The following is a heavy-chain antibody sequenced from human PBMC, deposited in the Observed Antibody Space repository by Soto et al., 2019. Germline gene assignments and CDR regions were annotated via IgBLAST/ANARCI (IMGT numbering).Heavy chain of an antibody. Sequence: QDQLVQSGAEVKKPGSSVKVSCKAFGGPFSSHTFSWVRQAPGQGLEWMGRIIPALGTTTYAQKFPGRVTITADDSAPTVYLALNRLRTALTAVYYCARPVFGDYWYFDLWGRGTLVTVSS. CDR1: GGPFSSHT. CDR2: IIPALGTT. CDR3: ARPVFGDYWYFDL. D-gene: IGHD4-17*01. J-gene: IGHJ2*01. V-gene: IGHV1-69*08.